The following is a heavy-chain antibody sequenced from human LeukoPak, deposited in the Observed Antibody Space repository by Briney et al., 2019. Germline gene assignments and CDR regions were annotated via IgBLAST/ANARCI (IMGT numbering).Heavy chain of an antibody. CDR3: ARDYSDYYDSSGYYHSFDY. CDR1: GYTFTSYY. CDR2: INPSGGST. Sequence: WASVKVSCKASGYTFTSYYMHWVRQAPGQGLAWMGIINPSGGSTSYAQKFQGRVTMTRDTSTSTVYMELSSLRSEDTAVYYCARDYSDYYDSSGYYHSFDYWGQGTLVTVSS. V-gene: IGHV1-46*01. D-gene: IGHD3-22*01. J-gene: IGHJ4*02.